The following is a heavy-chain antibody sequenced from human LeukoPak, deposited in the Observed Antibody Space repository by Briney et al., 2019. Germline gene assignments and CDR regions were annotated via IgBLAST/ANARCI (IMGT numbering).Heavy chain of an antibody. V-gene: IGHV3-30-3*01. CDR3: ARVWDRGYSYGYGGEYYYYGMDV. D-gene: IGHD5-18*01. Sequence: GGSLGLSCAASGFTFSSYAMHWVRQAPGKGLEWVAVISDDGSNKYYADSVKGRFTISRDNSKNTLYLQMNSLRAEDTAVYYCARVWDRGYSYGYGGEYYYYGMDVWGQGTTVTVSS. J-gene: IGHJ6*02. CDR2: ISDDGSNK. CDR1: GFTFSSYA.